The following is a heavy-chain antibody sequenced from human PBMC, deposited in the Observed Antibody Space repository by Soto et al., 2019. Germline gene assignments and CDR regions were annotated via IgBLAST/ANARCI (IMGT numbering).Heavy chain of an antibody. CDR3: AREGNLGRWIQPLDS. V-gene: IGHV4-59*01. J-gene: IGHJ4*02. CDR2: IYYSGST. Sequence: SETLSLTCTVSGASIGDNYGSWIRQPPGKGLEWIGYIYYSGSTKYNPSLKSRVTISMDTSKNQFSLRLTSVTTADTAVYFCAREGNLGRWIQPLDSWGQGTLVTVSS. D-gene: IGHD2-2*03. CDR1: GASIGDNY.